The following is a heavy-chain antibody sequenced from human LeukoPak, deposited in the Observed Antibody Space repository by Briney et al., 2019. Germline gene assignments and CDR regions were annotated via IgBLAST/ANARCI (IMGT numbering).Heavy chain of an antibody. V-gene: IGHV4-59*08. CDR3: ARLLEYCDSSGYSRRFDI. D-gene: IGHD3-22*01. CDR2: IYYSGST. J-gene: IGHJ3*02. Sequence: SETLSLTCTVSGGSISSYYWSWIRQPPGKGLEGMGYIYYSGSTNYNPSLKSRVTISVDTSKNQFSLKLSSVTAADTAVYYCARLLEYCDSSGYSRRFDIWGQGTMVTVSS. CDR1: GGSISSYY.